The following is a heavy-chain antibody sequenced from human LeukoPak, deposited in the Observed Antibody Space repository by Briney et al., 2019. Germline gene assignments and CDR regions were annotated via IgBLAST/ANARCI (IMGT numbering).Heavy chain of an antibody. V-gene: IGHV3-21*01. CDR3: ARGGEYYDSSGYYSYY. J-gene: IGHJ4*02. CDR1: GLTFSTYI. CDR2: ISSSSSYI. D-gene: IGHD3-22*01. Sequence: GGSLRLSCAASGLTFSTYIMNWVRQAPGKGLEWVSSISSSSSYIYYAGSVKGRFTISRDNAKNSLYLQMNSLRAEDTAVYYCARGGEYYDSSGYYSYYWGQGTLVTVSS.